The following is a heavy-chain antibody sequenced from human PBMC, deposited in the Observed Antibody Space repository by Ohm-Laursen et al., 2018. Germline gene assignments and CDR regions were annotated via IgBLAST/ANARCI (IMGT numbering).Heavy chain of an antibody. CDR2: LYNGGFT. J-gene: IGHJ4*02. V-gene: IGHV3-53*01. Sequence: GSLRLSCAASEVTDSPNYMSWVRQAPGKGLECVAILYNGGFTYYADSVKGRFTISRDNSKNTLFLQMNSLRVADTTVYYCLVTVVTLGAPDYWGREPWSPSPQ. CDR1: EVTDSPNY. D-gene: IGHD4-23*01. CDR3: LVTVVTLGAPDY.